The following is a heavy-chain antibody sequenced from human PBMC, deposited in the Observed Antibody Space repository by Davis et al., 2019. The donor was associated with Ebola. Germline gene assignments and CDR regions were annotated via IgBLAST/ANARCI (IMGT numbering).Heavy chain of an antibody. CDR3: ARERLTTFRRVGYYGMDV. Sequence: PGGSLRLSCAASGFTFSSYAMHWVRQAPGKGLEWVAVISYDGSNKYYADSVKGRFTISRDNSKNTLYLQMNSLRAEDTAVYYCARERLTTFRRVGYYGMDVWGKGTTVTVSS. D-gene: IGHD3-16*01. CDR2: ISYDGSNK. CDR1: GFTFSSYA. J-gene: IGHJ6*04. V-gene: IGHV3-30-3*01.